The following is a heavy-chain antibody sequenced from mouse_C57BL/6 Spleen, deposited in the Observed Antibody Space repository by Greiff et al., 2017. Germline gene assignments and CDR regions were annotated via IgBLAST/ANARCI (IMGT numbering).Heavy chain of an antibody. CDR3: AGVAY. V-gene: IGHV1-9*01. J-gene: IGHJ3*01. Sequence: QVPLQQSGAELMKPGASVKLSCKASGYTFTGYWIEWVKQRPGHGLEWIGEILPESGSTYYNETFKGKATFTADTSSNTAYMHLSSLAAEDYAIFYYAGVAYWGQGTLVTVSA. CDR2: ILPESGST. CDR1: GYTFTGYW.